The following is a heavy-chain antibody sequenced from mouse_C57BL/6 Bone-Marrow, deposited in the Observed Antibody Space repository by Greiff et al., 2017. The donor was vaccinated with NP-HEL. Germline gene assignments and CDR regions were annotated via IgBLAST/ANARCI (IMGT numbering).Heavy chain of an antibody. Sequence: VQLQQSGAELVRPGASVKLSCTVSGFNIKDDYMHWVKQRPEQGLEWIGWIDPENGDTEYASKFQGKATITADTSSHTAYLPLSSLASEDTAVYYCTTGGSSPYAMDYWGQGTSVTVSS. CDR2: IDPENGDT. CDR1: GFNIKDDY. V-gene: IGHV14-4*01. J-gene: IGHJ4*01. D-gene: IGHD1-1*01. CDR3: TTGGSSPYAMDY.